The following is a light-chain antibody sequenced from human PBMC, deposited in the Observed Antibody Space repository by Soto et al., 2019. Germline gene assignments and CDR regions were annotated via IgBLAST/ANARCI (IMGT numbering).Light chain of an antibody. CDR1: QSVRSNS. CDR3: QQYGSTPLT. V-gene: IGKV3-20*01. CDR2: DAS. Sequence: EIVLTRSPDTLSLSPGERATLSCRASQSVRSNSLAWYQQKPGQAPRFLIYDASSRATGIPDRFSGSGSGTDFPLTISRLEPEDFAVYYCQQYGSTPLTFGGGTKVDIK. J-gene: IGKJ4*01.